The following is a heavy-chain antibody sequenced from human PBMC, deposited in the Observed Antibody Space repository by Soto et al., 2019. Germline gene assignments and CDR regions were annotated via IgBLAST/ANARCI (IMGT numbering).Heavy chain of an antibody. CDR3: AKFRFGVVINPLDY. V-gene: IGHV3-23*01. CDR2: ISGSGGST. D-gene: IGHD3-3*01. Sequence: EVQLLESGGGLVQRGGSLRLSCAASGFTFSSYAMSWVRQAPGKGLEWVSAISGSGGSTYYADSVKGRFTISRDNSKNTLYLQMNSLRAEDTAVYYCAKFRFGVVINPLDYWGQGTLVTVSS. J-gene: IGHJ4*02. CDR1: GFTFSSYA.